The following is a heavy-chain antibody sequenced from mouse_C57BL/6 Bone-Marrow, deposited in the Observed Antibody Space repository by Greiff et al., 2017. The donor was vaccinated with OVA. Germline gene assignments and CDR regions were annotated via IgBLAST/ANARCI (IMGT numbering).Heavy chain of an antibody. J-gene: IGHJ1*03. CDR2: IDPSDSYT. CDR1: GYTFTSYW. Sequence: QVQLQQPGAELVKPGASVTLSCKASGYTFTSYWMQWVKQRPGQGLEWIGAIDPSDSYTNYNQKFKGKATLTVDTSSSTDYMQLSSLTSEDSAVYYCARTTDWYFDVWGTGTTVTVSS. D-gene: IGHD2-12*01. CDR3: ARTTDWYFDV. V-gene: IGHV1-50*01.